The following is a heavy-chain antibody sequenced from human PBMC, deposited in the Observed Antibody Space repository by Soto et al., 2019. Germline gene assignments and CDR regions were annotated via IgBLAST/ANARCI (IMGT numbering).Heavy chain of an antibody. D-gene: IGHD5-18*01. Sequence: PGGSLRLSCAASGFTFSSYGMHWVRQAPGKGLEWVAVIWYDGSNKYYADSVKGRFTISRDNSKNSLYLQMNSLTTEDTALYYCAKAGAYNYGSYFDYWGQGTLVTVSS. CDR2: IWYDGSNK. CDR1: GFTFSSYG. V-gene: IGHV3-33*03. CDR3: AKAGAYNYGSYFDY. J-gene: IGHJ4*02.